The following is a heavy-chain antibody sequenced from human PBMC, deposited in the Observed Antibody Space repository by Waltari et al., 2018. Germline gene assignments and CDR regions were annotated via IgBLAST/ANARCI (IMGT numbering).Heavy chain of an antibody. CDR3: ARARPGSSSWSYFDY. V-gene: IGHV4-61*02. J-gene: IGHJ4*02. Sequence: QVQLQESGPGLVKPSQTLSLTCTVSGGSISSGSYYWSWIRQPAGKGLEWIWRIYTSGSTNHTPSLKSRVTLPVDTSKNQFSLNLSSVTAADTAVYYWARARPGSSSWSYFDYWGQGTLVTVSS. D-gene: IGHD6-13*01. CDR2: IYTSGST. CDR1: GGSISSGSYY.